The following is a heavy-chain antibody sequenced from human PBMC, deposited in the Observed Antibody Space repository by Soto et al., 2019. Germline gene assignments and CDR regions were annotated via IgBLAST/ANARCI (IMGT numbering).Heavy chain of an antibody. D-gene: IGHD3-10*01. J-gene: IGHJ4*02. CDR1: GGSISGYY. CDR2: VYNGNT. CDR3: ARHNYGSGSTYFDY. V-gene: IGHV4-59*08. Sequence: PSETLSLTCTISGGSISGYYWTWIRQSPGKGLEYIGYVYNGNTNYNPSLNSRVTISVYTSKNQFSLKLSSVTAADTAVYYCARHNYGSGSTYFDYWGQGTLVTVS.